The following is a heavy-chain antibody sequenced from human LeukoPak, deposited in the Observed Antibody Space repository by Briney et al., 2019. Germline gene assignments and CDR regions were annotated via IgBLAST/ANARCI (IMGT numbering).Heavy chain of an antibody. CDR3: AKDLAGGGPVGY. CDR1: GFTFSSYG. D-gene: IGHD2-8*02. Sequence: GGSLRLSRAASGFTFSSYGMHWVRQAPGKGLEWVAVISYDGSNKYYADSVKGRFTISRDNSKNTLYLQMNSLRAEDTAVYYCAKDLAGGGPVGYWGQGTLVTVSS. CDR2: ISYDGSNK. J-gene: IGHJ4*02. V-gene: IGHV3-30*18.